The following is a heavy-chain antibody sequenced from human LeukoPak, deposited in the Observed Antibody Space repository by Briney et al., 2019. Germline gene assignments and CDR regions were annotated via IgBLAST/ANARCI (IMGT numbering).Heavy chain of an antibody. CDR1: GFTFSNAW. J-gene: IGHJ4*02. CDR3: TTSLLWFGELSG. D-gene: IGHD3-10*01. Sequence: PGGSLRLSCAASGFTFSNAWVSWVRQAPGKGLEWVGRIKSKTDGGTTDYAAPVKGRFTISRDDSKNTLYLQMNSLKTEDTAVYYCTTSLLWFGELSGWGQGTLVTVSS. V-gene: IGHV3-15*01. CDR2: IKSKTDGGTT.